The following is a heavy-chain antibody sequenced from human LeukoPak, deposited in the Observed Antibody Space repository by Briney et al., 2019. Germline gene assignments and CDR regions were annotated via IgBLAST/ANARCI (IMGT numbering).Heavy chain of an antibody. D-gene: IGHD5-18*01. CDR1: GYTFTSYG. J-gene: IGHJ6*03. Sequence: GASVKVSCKASGYTFTSYGITWVRQAPGQGLEWMGWISAYNGNTNYAEKFQGRVTMTTDTSTSTVYMELRSLRSDDTAVYYCARAHSYVGYYYIDVWGKGTTVTVSS. V-gene: IGHV1-18*01. CDR2: ISAYNGNT. CDR3: ARAHSYVGYYYIDV.